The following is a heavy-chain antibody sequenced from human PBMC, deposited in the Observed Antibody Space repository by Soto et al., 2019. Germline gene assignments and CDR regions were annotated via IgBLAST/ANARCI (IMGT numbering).Heavy chain of an antibody. D-gene: IGHD3-22*01. Sequence: SETLSLTCAVSGGSISSSNWWSWVRQPPGRGLEWIGEIYPSGSTNYNPSLKSRVTISVDKSKNQFSLKLNSVTAADTAVYYCARKDYYESSGYHYFDYWGQGTLVTVPS. CDR1: GGSISSSNW. CDR2: IYPSGST. CDR3: ARKDYYESSGYHYFDY. V-gene: IGHV4-4*02. J-gene: IGHJ4*02.